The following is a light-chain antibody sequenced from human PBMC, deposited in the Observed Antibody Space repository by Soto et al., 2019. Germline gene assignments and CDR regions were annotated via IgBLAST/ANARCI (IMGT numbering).Light chain of an antibody. Sequence: QSVLTQSPSASASLGASVKLTCTLSSGYSTYGIAWHQQQPEKGPRFLMKLNSDGSHNKGDGIPDRFSGSSSGAERYLNISSLQLEDEADYYCQTWGTGIWVFGGGTKLTVL. V-gene: IGLV4-69*01. CDR3: QTWGTGIWV. CDR1: SGYSTYG. CDR2: LNSDGSH. J-gene: IGLJ3*02.